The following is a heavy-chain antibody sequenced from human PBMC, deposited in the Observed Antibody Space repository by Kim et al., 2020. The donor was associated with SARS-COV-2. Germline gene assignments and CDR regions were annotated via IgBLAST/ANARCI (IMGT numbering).Heavy chain of an antibody. Sequence: GGSLRLSCAASGFTFSNAWMSWVRQAPGKGLEWVGRIKSKTDGGTTDYAAPVKGRFTISRDDSKNTLYLQMNSLKTEDTAVYYCTTDVSGSGSYRLDYYYYGMDVWGQGTTVTVSS. CDR2: IKSKTDGGTT. V-gene: IGHV3-15*01. CDR3: TTDVSGSGSYRLDYYYYGMDV. CDR1: GFTFSNAW. J-gene: IGHJ6*02. D-gene: IGHD3-10*01.